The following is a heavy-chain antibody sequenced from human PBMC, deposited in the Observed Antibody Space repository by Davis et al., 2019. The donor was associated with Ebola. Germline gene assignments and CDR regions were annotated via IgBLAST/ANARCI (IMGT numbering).Heavy chain of an antibody. D-gene: IGHD2-2*02. CDR2: IIPILGVT. CDR3: ASCSSPGCYTEYFQQ. V-gene: IGHV1-69*02. J-gene: IGHJ1*01. Sequence: AASVKVSCKASGGPFSSHSINWVRQAPGQGLEWMGRIIPILGVTNYAQKFQGRVTITADKSTSTASMGLSSLTSEDTAIYYCASCSSPGCYTEYFQQWGQGTLIIVSS. CDR1: GGPFSSHS.